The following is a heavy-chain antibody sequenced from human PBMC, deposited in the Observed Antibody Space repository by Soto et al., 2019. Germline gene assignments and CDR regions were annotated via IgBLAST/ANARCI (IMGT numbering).Heavy chain of an antibody. D-gene: IGHD1-26*01. CDR3: ARHYPSGSYPD. CDR2: IYYSGST. CDR1: GGSISSYY. J-gene: IGHJ4*02. V-gene: IGHV4-59*08. Sequence: PSETLSLTCTVSGGSISSYYWSWIRQPPGKGLEWIVYIYYSGSTNYNPSLKSRVTISVDTSKNQFSLKLSSVTAADTAVYYCARHYPSGSYPDWGQGTLVTVSS.